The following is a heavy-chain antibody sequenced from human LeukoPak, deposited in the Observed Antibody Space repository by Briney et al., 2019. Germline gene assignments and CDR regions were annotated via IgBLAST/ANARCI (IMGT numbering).Heavy chain of an antibody. J-gene: IGHJ4*02. CDR1: PYTFTRYG. CDR3: ARDPPWPVDY. V-gene: IGHV1-18*01. Sequence: ASVTVSCKASPYTFTRYGITWVRQAPGQGLEWMGWIRAYNGDTNYAQKFQGRVTMTAERSTNTAYMELRGLTFDDTAVFYCARDPPWPVDYWGQGTLVTVSS. CDR2: IRAYNGDT. D-gene: IGHD5-12*01.